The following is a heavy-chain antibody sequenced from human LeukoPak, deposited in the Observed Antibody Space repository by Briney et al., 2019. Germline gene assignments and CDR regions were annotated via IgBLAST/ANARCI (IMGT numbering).Heavy chain of an antibody. Sequence: GGSLRLSCTASGCTFGDYAMSWVRQAPGKGLEWVGFIRSRAYGGTTEYAASVKGRFTTSRDDSKSIAYLQMNSLKTEDTAVYYCTRVKYCSGGSCYPLDYWGQGTLVTVSS. D-gene: IGHD2-15*01. J-gene: IGHJ4*02. CDR3: TRVKYCSGGSCYPLDY. CDR1: GCTFGDYA. CDR2: IRSRAYGGTT. V-gene: IGHV3-49*04.